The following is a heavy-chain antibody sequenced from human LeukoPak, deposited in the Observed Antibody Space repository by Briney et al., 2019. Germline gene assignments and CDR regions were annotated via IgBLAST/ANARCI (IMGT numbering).Heavy chain of an antibody. CDR3: ARDLYDSSGYLVY. V-gene: IGHV1-18*01. CDR1: GDTFTSYG. Sequence: ASVKVSCKASGDTFTSYGISWVRQAPGQGLEWMGWISAYNGNTNYAQKFQGRVTMTTDTSRSTAYLELRSLRSDDTDVYYCARDLYDSSGYLVYWGQGTLVTVSS. D-gene: IGHD3-22*01. CDR2: ISAYNGNT. J-gene: IGHJ4*02.